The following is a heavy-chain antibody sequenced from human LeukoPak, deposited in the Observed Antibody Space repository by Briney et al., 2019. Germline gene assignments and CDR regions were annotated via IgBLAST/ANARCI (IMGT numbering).Heavy chain of an antibody. CDR2: INPSGGST. V-gene: IGHV1-46*01. CDR1: GYSFISYY. J-gene: IGHJ4*02. D-gene: IGHD3-22*01. Sequence: GASVTVSCKASGYSFISYYMHWVRQAPGQGLEWMGIINPSGGSTSYAQKFQGRVTMTRDTSTSTVYMELSSLRSEDTAVYYCAREWGLESSGYYYAYWGQGTLVTVSS. CDR3: AREWGLESSGYYYAY.